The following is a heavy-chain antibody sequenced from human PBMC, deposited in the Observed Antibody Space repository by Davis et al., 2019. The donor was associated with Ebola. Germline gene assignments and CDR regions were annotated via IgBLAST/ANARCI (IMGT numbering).Heavy chain of an antibody. V-gene: IGHV1-2*02. D-gene: IGHD6-13*01. CDR1: GYTFTSYG. CDR3: ARVRSSFTSGGPRGNWFDP. Sequence: ASVKVSCKASGYTFTSYGISWVRQAPGQGLEWMGWINPNSGGTNYAQKFQGRVTMTRDTSISTAYMELSRLRSDDTAVYYCARVRSSFTSGGPRGNWFDPWGQGTLVTVSS. J-gene: IGHJ5*02. CDR2: INPNSGGT.